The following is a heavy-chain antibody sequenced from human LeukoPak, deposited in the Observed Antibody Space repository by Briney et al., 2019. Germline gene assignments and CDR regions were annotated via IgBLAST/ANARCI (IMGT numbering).Heavy chain of an antibody. CDR1: GFTFSSYE. J-gene: IGHJ3*02. Sequence: GGSLRLSCAASGFTFSSYEMNWVRQAPGKGLEWVAVISYDGSHKYYADSVEGRFTISRDNSKNTLYLQMNSLRAEDTAVYFCAKSVSIVGATFDAFDIWGQGTMVPVSS. V-gene: IGHV3-30*18. D-gene: IGHD1-26*01. CDR3: AKSVSIVGATFDAFDI. CDR2: ISYDGSHK.